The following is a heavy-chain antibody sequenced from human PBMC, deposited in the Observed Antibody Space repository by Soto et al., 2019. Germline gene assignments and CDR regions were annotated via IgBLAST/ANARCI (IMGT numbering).Heavy chain of an antibody. Sequence: QVQLVQSGTEVKKPGSSLKVSCKASGGTFSSYAISWVRQAPEQGLEWMGGIIPIFGTTNYAEKFRGRVSITADESTSTAYVELSSLRSEDTAVYYCAGSFKYGSGTFDAFDIWGQGTNVTVSS. CDR1: GGTFSSYA. CDR3: AGSFKYGSGTFDAFDI. CDR2: IIPIFGTT. D-gene: IGHD3-10*01. J-gene: IGHJ3*02. V-gene: IGHV1-69*01.